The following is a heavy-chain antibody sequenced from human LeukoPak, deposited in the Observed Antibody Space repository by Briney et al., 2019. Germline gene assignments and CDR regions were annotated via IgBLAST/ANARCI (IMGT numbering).Heavy chain of an antibody. CDR3: ARDYYYDSSGTFKY. V-gene: IGHV1-2*02. J-gene: IGHJ4*02. D-gene: IGHD3-22*01. Sequence: ASVKVSCKASGYTFTGYYMHWVRQAPGQGLEWMGWINPNSGGTNYAQKFQGRVTMTRDTSTSTAYMELSRLRSDDTAVYYCARDYYYDSSGTFKYWGQGTLVTVSS. CDR1: GYTFTGYY. CDR2: INPNSGGT.